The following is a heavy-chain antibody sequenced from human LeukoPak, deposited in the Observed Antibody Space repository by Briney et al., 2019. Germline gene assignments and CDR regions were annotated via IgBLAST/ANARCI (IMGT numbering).Heavy chain of an antibody. D-gene: IGHD3-10*01. Sequence: GGSLRLSCAGSGFTLGSYAMSWVRQAPGTGLEWVSAISGNGYNTYYADSVEGRFTISSESSGNTLYLQMHNLRAEDTAVYYCAKGVRLWFAFYFDYWGQGTLVTVSS. J-gene: IGHJ4*02. V-gene: IGHV3-23*01. CDR1: GFTLGSYA. CDR2: ISGNGYNT. CDR3: AKGVRLWFAFYFDY.